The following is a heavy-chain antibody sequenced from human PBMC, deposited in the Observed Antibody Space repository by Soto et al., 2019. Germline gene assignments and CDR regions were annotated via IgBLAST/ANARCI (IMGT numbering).Heavy chain of an antibody. D-gene: IGHD2-8*02. CDR1: GFTFSDHY. V-gene: IGHV3-72*01. CDR3: ARDRVERGLTGYYGMDV. CDR2: TRNKAKSYTT. Sequence: PGGSLRLSCAASGFTFSDHYMDWVRQAPGKGLEWVGRTRNKAKSYTTEYAASVKGRFTISRDDSKNSLYLQMNSLKTEDTAVYYCARDRVERGLTGYYGMDVWGQGTTVTVSS. J-gene: IGHJ6*02.